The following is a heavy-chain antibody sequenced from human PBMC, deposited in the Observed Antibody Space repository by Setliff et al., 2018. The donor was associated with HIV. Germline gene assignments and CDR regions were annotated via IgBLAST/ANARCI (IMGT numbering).Heavy chain of an antibody. J-gene: IGHJ4*02. CDR3: ARRRPADSSTGEDSWTGTFDL. D-gene: IGHD3-3*01. CDR1: GGSINRHF. Sequence: SETLSLTCTVSGGSINRHFWGWIRQPPGKGLEWIGYIDYSGNTNYHHYLSFRVTMSVATSRNQFSLRLTSVTAVDTAVYYCARRRPADSSTGEDSWTGTFDLWGLGTLVTVSS. V-gene: IGHV4-59*11. CDR2: IDYSGNT.